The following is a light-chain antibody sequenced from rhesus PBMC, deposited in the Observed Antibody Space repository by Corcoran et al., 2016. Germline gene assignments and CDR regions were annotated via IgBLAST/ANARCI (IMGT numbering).Light chain of an antibody. CDR1: QGISSY. Sequence: DIQMTQSPSSLSASVGDTVTITCRASQGISSYLNWFQQKPGKAPKLRNYAAITLQSGVPSRFSGSGAGTDVTLTISSLQPEDFATYYCQQYKSYPLTFGGGTKVEIE. CDR2: AAI. CDR3: QQYKSYPLT. V-gene: IGKV1-28*02. J-gene: IGKJ4*01.